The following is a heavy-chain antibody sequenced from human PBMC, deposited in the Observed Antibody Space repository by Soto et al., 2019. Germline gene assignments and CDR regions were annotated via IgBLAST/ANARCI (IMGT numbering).Heavy chain of an antibody. J-gene: IGHJ6*02. CDR2: ISYDGSHK. CDR3: AKDCGDYSYGMDV. D-gene: IGHD4-17*01. V-gene: IGHV3-30*18. Sequence: QVQLVESGGGVVQPGRSLRLSCAASGFTFSRCGLNWVRQAPGQGLEWVAVISYDGSHKYYADSVKGRFTISRDNSKNTVYLQMNSLRAEDTAVYYCAKDCGDYSYGMDVWGQGTTVTVSS. CDR1: GFTFSRCG.